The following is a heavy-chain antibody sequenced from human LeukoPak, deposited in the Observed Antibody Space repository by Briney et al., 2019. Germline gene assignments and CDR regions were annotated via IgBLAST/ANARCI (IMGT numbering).Heavy chain of an antibody. V-gene: IGHV3-20*04. CDR1: GFTFDDYG. CDR3: ARRMPGDAFDV. Sequence: PGGSLRLSCAASGFTFDDYGMSWVRQPPGKGLEWVCNINWNGGSTSYADPLKGRLTISRDNAKSSLYLQMNSLRAEDTAMYFCARRMPGDAFDVWGQGTMVTVSS. D-gene: IGHD2-2*01. CDR2: INWNGGST. J-gene: IGHJ3*01.